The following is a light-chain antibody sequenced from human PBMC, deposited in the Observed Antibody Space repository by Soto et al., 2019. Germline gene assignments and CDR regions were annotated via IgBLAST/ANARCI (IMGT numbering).Light chain of an antibody. CDR2: DVT. V-gene: IGLV2-11*01. J-gene: IGLJ2*01. Sequence: QSALTQPRSVSGSPGQSVTISCTGTNSDVGTYNYVSWYQQHPGKAPKLIIYDVTKRPSGVPDRFSGSKSGNTASLIISGLQAADEAEYYCCCCSYAGSSSFRVLFGGGTKLTAL. CDR1: NSDVGTYNY. CDR3: CSYAGSSSFRVL.